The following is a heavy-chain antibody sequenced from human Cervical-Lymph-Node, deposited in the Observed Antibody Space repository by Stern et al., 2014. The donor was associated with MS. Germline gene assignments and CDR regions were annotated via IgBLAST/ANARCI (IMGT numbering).Heavy chain of an antibody. CDR3: TTLYDMGY. CDR2: IKSKTDGGTA. J-gene: IGHJ4*02. Sequence: EMQLVESGGGLVKPGGSLRLSCAASGFIFSKAWLSWVRQAPGKGLEWIGRIKSKTDGGTADYAAPVRGRFTISRDDSENTVYLQMNSLKVEDTGVYYCTTLYDMGYWGQGTLVTVSS. CDR1: GFIFSKAW. D-gene: IGHD3-9*01. V-gene: IGHV3-15*01.